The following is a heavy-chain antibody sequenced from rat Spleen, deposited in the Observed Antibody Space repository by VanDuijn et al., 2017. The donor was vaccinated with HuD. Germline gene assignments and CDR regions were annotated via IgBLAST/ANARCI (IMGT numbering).Heavy chain of an antibody. V-gene: IGHV5S14*01. J-gene: IGHJ2*01. Sequence: EVQLVESGGGLVQPGRSLKLSCAASGFTFSNYGMAWVRQTPTKGLEWVASISTGGGNTFYRDSVKGRFTISRDNAKNTQYLQMDSLRSEDTATYYCARQGYNNYEYYFDYWGQGVMVTVSS. CDR1: GFTFSNYG. CDR3: ARQGYNNYEYYFDY. CDR2: ISTGGGNT. D-gene: IGHD1-10*01.